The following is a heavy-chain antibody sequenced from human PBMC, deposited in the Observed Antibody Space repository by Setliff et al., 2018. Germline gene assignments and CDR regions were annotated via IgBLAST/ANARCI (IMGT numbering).Heavy chain of an antibody. CDR1: GYTFISYG. V-gene: IGHV1-18*01. CDR2: ISGYNGNT. CDR3: ARASGGNSVEDGFDI. D-gene: IGHD1-26*01. Sequence: ASVKVSCKTSGYTFISYGISWVRQAPGQGLEWMGWISGYNGNTDYAQNFHARVTMTTDTATSTAYMELRSLKSDDTAVYYCARASGGNSVEDGFDIWGQGTMVTVSS. J-gene: IGHJ3*02.